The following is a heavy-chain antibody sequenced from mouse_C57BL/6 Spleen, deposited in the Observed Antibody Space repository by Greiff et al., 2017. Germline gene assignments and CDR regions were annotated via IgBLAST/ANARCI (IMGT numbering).Heavy chain of an antibody. CDR2: ISSGGDYI. CDR3: TRSEGYGDFDY. D-gene: IGHD2-2*01. Sequence: EVKLVESGEGLVKPGGSLKLSCAASGFTFSSYAMSWVRQTPEKRLEWVAYISSGGDYIYYADTLKGRFTISRDNARNTLYLQMSSLKSEDTAMYYCTRSEGYGDFDYWGQGTTLTVSS. V-gene: IGHV5-9-1*02. CDR1: GFTFSSYA. J-gene: IGHJ2*01.